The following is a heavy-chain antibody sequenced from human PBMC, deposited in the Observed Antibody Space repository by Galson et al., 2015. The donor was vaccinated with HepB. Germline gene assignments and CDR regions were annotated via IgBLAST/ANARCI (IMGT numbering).Heavy chain of an antibody. CDR3: TTDLPAEKYGGNPGVDY. Sequence: SLRLSCAASGFTFSNAWMNWVRQAPGKGLEWGGRIKSKTDGGTTDYAAPVKGRFTISRDDSKNTLYLQMNSLKTEDTAVYYCTTDLPAEKYGGNPGVDYWGQGTLVTLSS. CDR1: GFTFSNAW. J-gene: IGHJ4*02. CDR2: IKSKTDGGTT. V-gene: IGHV3-15*07. D-gene: IGHD4-23*01.